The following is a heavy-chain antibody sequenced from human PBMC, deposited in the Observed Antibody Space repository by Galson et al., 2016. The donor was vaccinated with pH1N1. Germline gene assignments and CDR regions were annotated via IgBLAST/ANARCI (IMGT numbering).Heavy chain of an antibody. V-gene: IGHV1-18*01. J-gene: IGHJ4*02. Sequence: SVKVSCKASGYTFTSYGISWVRQAPGQGLEWMGWISTYNGNTYYAQKLQGRVTMTTDTSTSTAYMELRSLRSDDTAVYYCARYLWFGEQWDYWGQGTLVTVSS. CDR3: ARYLWFGEQWDY. CDR1: GYTFTSYG. D-gene: IGHD3-10*01. CDR2: ISTYNGNT.